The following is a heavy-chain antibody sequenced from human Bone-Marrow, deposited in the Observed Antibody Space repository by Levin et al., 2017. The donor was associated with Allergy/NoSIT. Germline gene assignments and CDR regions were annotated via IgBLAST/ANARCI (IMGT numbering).Heavy chain of an antibody. J-gene: IGHJ4*02. CDR3: AREISYYNLWSAYIY. V-gene: IGHV3-30*04. Sequence: PGGSLRLSCVASGFTFSKYAMHWVRQAPGKGLEWVTVISYDGRNKHYADSVKGRFTISRDNSKNTLYLQMNSLRAEDTAVYYCAREISYYNLWSAYIYWGQGTLVTVSS. CDR1: GFTFSKYA. D-gene: IGHD3-3*01. CDR2: ISYDGRNK.